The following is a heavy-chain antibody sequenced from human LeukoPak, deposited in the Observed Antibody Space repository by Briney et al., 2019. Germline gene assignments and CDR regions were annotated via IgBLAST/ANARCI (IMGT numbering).Heavy chain of an antibody. J-gene: IGHJ4*02. V-gene: IGHV3-66*01. Sequence: GGSLRLSCAASGFTVSSNYMSWVRQAPGKGLEWVSVIYSGGSTYYADSVKGRFTISRDKSKNTLYLQMNSLKTEDTAVYYCTRFPSQDVVATAPDYWGQGTLVTVSS. D-gene: IGHD5-12*01. CDR2: IYSGGST. CDR3: TRFPSQDVVATAPDY. CDR1: GFTVSSNY.